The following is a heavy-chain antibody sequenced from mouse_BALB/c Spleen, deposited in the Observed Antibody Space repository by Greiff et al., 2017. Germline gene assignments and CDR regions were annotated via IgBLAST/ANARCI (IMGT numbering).Heavy chain of an antibody. Sequence: EVQLLQSGPELVKPGASVKIPCKASGYTFTDYNMDWVKQSHGKSLEWIGDINPNNGGTIYNQKFKGKATLTVDKSSSTAYMELRSLTSEDTAVYYCARGVLGFAYWGQGTLVTVSA. CDR1: GYTFTDYN. J-gene: IGHJ3*01. V-gene: IGHV1-18*01. CDR2: INPNNGGT. CDR3: ARGVLGFAY.